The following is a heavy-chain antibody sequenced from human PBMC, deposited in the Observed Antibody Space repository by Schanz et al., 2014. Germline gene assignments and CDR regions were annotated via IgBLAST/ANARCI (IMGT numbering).Heavy chain of an antibody. CDR2: VSSRSDEI. CDR3: AKDHGVDCGHDCFNWYFDL. J-gene: IGHJ2*01. D-gene: IGHD2-21*02. CDR1: TFTFDHYA. Sequence: EVQLLESGGGLVQPGGSLRLSCSASTFTFDHYAMTWVRQAPGKGLEWVAAVSSRSDEIKYADSVRGRFTISRDNSRSTMYLQMISLRAEDTAVYFCAKDHGVDCGHDCFNWYFDLWGRGTLVTVSS. V-gene: IGHV3-23*05.